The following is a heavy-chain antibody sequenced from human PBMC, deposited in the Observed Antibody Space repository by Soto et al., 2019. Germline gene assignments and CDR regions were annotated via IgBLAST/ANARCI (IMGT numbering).Heavy chain of an antibody. V-gene: IGHV1-18*01. CDR1: GNTCTSDV. Sequence: QVQLVQSGAEVKKPGASVKVSCKAAGNTCTSDVISWVRQAPRQRHEWMGWISAYNGNTNYAQKLHGRVTMTTDTSTSAAYMELRSLRSDDTAVYYCARAWGALRYVGWFDPWGQGTLVTVSS. CDR2: ISAYNGNT. J-gene: IGHJ5*02. CDR3: ARAWGALRYVGWFDP. D-gene: IGHD1-26*01.